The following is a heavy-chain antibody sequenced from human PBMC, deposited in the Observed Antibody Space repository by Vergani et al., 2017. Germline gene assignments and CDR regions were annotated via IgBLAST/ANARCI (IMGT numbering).Heavy chain of an antibody. CDR1: GYTFTSYG. V-gene: IGHV1-18*01. Sequence: QVQLVQSGAEVKKPGASVKVSCKASGYTFTSYGISWVRQAPGQGLEWMGWISAYNGNTNYAQKLQGRVTMTTDTSTSTAYMELRSLRSDDTAVYYCAREPSKGFFWGSYGDYYYGMDVWGQGTTVTVSS. J-gene: IGHJ6*02. D-gene: IGHD3-16*01. CDR3: AREPSKGFFWGSYGDYYYGMDV. CDR2: ISAYNGNT.